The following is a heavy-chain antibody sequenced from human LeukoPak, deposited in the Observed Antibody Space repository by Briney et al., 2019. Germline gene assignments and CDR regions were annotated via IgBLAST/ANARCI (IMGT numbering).Heavy chain of an antibody. CDR1: GGSISTYY. Sequence: PSETLSLTCTVSGGSISTYYWSCLRQPPGKGLEWIGYIYSSGSTNYNPSLKSRVTISVDTSKNHFSLKLSSVTAADTAIYYCARSAARATDYFDYWGQGTLVTVSS. CDR3: ARSAARATDYFDY. V-gene: IGHV4-59*01. J-gene: IGHJ4*02. CDR2: IYSSGST. D-gene: IGHD6-6*01.